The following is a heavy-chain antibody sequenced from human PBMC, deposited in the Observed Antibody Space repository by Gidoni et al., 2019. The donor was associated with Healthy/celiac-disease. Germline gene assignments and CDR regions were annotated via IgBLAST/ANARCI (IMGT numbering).Heavy chain of an antibody. J-gene: IGHJ4*02. V-gene: IGHV4-34*01. CDR3: ARGLGQYSSSSIVY. Sequence: QVQLQQWGAGLLKPSETLSLTCAVYGGSFSGYYWSWIRQPPGKGLEWIGEINHSGSTNYNPSLKSRVTISVDTSKNQFSLKLSSVTAADTAVYYCARGLGQYSSSSIVYWGQGTLVTVSS. CDR1: GGSFSGYY. CDR2: INHSGST. D-gene: IGHD6-6*01.